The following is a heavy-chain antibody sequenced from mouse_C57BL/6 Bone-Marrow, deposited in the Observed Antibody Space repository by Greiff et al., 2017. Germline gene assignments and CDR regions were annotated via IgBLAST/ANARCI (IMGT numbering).Heavy chain of an antibody. CDR3: AAWPTIVTYFDY. CDR1: GYTFTSYG. J-gene: IGHJ2*01. D-gene: IGHD2-5*01. CDR2: IYPRSGNT. V-gene: IGHV1-81*01. Sequence: QVQLQQSGAELARPGASVKLSCTASGYTFTSYGISWVKQRTGQGLEWIGEIYPRSGNTYYNEKFKGKATLTADKSSSTAYMELRSLTSEDSAVYFCAAWPTIVTYFDYWGQGTTLTVSS.